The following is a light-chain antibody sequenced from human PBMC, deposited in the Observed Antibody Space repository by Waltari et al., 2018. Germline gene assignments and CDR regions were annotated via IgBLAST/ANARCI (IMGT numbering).Light chain of an antibody. CDR2: WAS. CDR3: QQYYSTPPLT. Sequence: DIVMTQSPDSLAVSLGERATIHCKSSQSVLYSATNKNYLAWYQQKPGQPPKLLIYWASSRESGVPDRVSCSGSGADFTLTISSLQAEDVAVYYCQQYYSTPPLTFGGGTKVEIK. V-gene: IGKV4-1*01. CDR1: QSVLYSATNKNY. J-gene: IGKJ4*01.